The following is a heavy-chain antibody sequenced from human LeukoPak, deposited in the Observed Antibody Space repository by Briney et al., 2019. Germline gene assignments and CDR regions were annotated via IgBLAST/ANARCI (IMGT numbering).Heavy chain of an antibody. J-gene: IGHJ4*02. V-gene: IGHV3-7*03. CDR2: IKQDGSEK. CDR3: AKEIMETTYFDY. Sequence: GGSLRLSCAASGFTFSSYWMTWVRQAPGKGLEWVANIKQDGSEKYYVDSVKGRFTISRDNSKNTLYLQMNSLRAEDTAVYYCAKEIMETTYFDYWGQGTLVTVSS. D-gene: IGHD3-16*01. CDR1: GFTFSSYW.